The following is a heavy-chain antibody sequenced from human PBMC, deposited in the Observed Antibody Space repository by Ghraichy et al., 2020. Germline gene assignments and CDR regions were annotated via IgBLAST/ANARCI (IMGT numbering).Heavy chain of an antibody. CDR1: GYTFTSYD. J-gene: IGHJ6*02. CDR2: MNPNSGNT. CDR3: ARGPPIFGVVILYYYGMDV. Sequence: ASVKVSCKASGYTFTSYDINWVRQATGQGLEWMGWMNPNSGNTGYAQKFQGRVTMTRNTSISTAYMELSSLRSEDTAVYYCARGPPIFGVVILYYYGMDVGGQGTTVTVYS. V-gene: IGHV1-8*01. D-gene: IGHD3-3*01.